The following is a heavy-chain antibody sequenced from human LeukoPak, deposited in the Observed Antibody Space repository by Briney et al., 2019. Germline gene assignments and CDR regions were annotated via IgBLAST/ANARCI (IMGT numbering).Heavy chain of an antibody. CDR1: GFIFSNYG. Sequence: GGSLRLSCAACGFIFSNYGMHWVRQAPGKGLEWVAVIWYDGSNKYYTDSVKGRFTVSRDNSKNTLYLQMNSLRAEDTAVYYCAKEGYSSGRSSDSWGQGTLVTVSS. V-gene: IGHV3-33*06. D-gene: IGHD6-19*01. J-gene: IGHJ4*02. CDR3: AKEGYSSGRSSDS. CDR2: IWYDGSNK.